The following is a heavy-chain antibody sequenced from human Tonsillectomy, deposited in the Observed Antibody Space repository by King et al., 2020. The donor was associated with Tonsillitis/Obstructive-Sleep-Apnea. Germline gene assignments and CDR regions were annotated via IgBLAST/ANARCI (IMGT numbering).Heavy chain of an antibody. CDR1: GFTFSDYS. CDR2: ISGSTNTI. J-gene: IGHJ2*01. V-gene: IGHV3-48*02. Sequence: VQLVESGGGLVQPGGSLTLSCAASGFTFSDYSLNWVRQAPGKGLEWISYISGSTNTIYYADSVKGRFTISRDNAKNLLYLHMNSLRDEDTALYYCARMSGFDLWGRGTLVSVSS. D-gene: IGHD3-10*01. CDR3: ARMSGFDL.